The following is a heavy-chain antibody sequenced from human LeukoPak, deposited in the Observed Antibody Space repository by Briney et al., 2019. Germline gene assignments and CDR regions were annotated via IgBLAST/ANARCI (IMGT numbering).Heavy chain of an antibody. CDR2: IIPIFGTA. Sequence: EASVKVSCKASGGTFSSYAISWVRQAPGQGLEWMGGIIPIFGTANYAQKFQGRVTITADESTSTAYMELSILRSEDTAVYYGARDHVPYYYDSSGYIGKFDYWGQGTLVTVSS. CDR1: GGTFSSYA. V-gene: IGHV1-69*13. CDR3: ARDHVPYYYDSSGYIGKFDY. D-gene: IGHD3-22*01. J-gene: IGHJ4*02.